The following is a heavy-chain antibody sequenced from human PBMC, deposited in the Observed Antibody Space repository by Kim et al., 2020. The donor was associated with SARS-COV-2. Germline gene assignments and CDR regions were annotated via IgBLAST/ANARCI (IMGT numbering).Heavy chain of an antibody. V-gene: IGHV3-11*04. CDR3: AIDLTNYCDSSGYWGY. CDR2: ISSSGSTI. CDR1: GFTFSDYY. Sequence: GGSLRLSCVASGFTFSDYYMSWIRQAPGKGLEWVSYISSSGSTIYYADSVKGRFTISRDNAKNSLYLQMISLRAEDTAVYYCAIDLTNYCDSSGYWGYWGQGTLVTVSS. J-gene: IGHJ4*02. D-gene: IGHD3-22*01.